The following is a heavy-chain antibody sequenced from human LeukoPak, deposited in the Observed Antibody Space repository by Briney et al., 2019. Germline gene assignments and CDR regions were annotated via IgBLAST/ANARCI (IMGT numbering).Heavy chain of an antibody. CDR1: GATLTTHY. Sequence: ASVTVSCKASGATLTTHYMHWVRQAPGKGLEWMGIINPDAGRTDSAQRFLGRLAMTRDMSTTTVYMELKSLTSEDTAVYFCAAEVDSSDSKWGVYWGQGVLVIVS. CDR2: INPDAGRT. CDR3: AAEVDSSDSKWGVY. V-gene: IGHV1-46*01. D-gene: IGHD7-27*01. J-gene: IGHJ4*02.